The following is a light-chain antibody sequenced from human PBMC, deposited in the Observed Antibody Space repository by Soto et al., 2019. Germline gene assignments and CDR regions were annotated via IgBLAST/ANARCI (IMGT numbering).Light chain of an antibody. CDR1: SSNIGNNY. CDR2: DTI. Sequence: QSVLTQPPSVSAAPGQKVTISCSGSSSNIGNNYVSWYQQLPGTAPKLLIYDTIRRPSGIPDRFSGSKSGTSATLDITGLQTGDEAEYYCGMWDSSLGLVVVGGGTKLTVL. J-gene: IGLJ2*01. CDR3: GMWDSSLGLVV. V-gene: IGLV1-51*01.